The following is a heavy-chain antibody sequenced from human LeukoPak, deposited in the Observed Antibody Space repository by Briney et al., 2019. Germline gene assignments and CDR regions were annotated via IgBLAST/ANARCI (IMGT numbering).Heavy chain of an antibody. V-gene: IGHV3-30-3*01. Sequence: GGSLRLSRAASGFTFSSYAMHWVRQAPGKGLEWVAVISYDGSNKYYADSVKGRFTISRDNSKNTLYLQMNSLRAEDTAVYYCARVVTNYYYYGMDVWGQGTTVTVSS. CDR3: ARVVTNYYYYGMDV. CDR2: ISYDGSNK. CDR1: GFTFSSYA. J-gene: IGHJ6*02. D-gene: IGHD4-23*01.